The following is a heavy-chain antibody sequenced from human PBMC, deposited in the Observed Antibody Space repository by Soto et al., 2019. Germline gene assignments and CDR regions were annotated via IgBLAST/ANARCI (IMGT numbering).Heavy chain of an antibody. Sequence: SETLSLTCAISGDSVSSNTAAWNWIRSSPSRGLEWLGRTYYRSNWRHDYAVSVKSRITVNPDTSKNHFSLQLNSVTPDDTAVYYCARGVAGSGFDLWGQGTLVTVYS. CDR3: ARGVAGSGFDL. V-gene: IGHV6-1*01. D-gene: IGHD6-19*01. CDR2: TYYRSNWRH. J-gene: IGHJ4*02. CDR1: GDSVSSNTAA.